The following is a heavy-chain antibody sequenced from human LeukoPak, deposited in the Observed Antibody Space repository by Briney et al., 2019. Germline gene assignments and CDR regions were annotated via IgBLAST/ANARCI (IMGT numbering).Heavy chain of an antibody. V-gene: IGHV4-30-2*01. J-gene: IGHJ3*02. CDR3: ARESITMVRGVKGDAFDI. D-gene: IGHD3-10*01. CDR2: IYHSGST. CDR1: GGSISSGGYY. Sequence: SQALSLTCTVSGGSISSGGYYWSWIRQPPGKGLEWIGYIYHSGSTYYNPSLKSRVTISVDRSKNQFSQKLSSVTAADTAVYYCARESITMVRGVKGDAFDIWGQGTMVTVSS.